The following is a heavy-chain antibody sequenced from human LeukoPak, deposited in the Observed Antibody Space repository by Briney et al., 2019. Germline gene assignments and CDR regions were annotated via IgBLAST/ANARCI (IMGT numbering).Heavy chain of an antibody. D-gene: IGHD3-10*01. J-gene: IGHJ4*02. V-gene: IGHV3-21*01. CDR2: ISSSSSYI. Sequence: PGGSLRLSCAASGFTFSSYSMNWVRQAPGKGLEWVSSISSSSSYIYYADSVKGRFTISRDNAKNSLYLQMNSLRAEDTAVYYCARDKIARDMVRGDYWGQGTLVTVSS. CDR3: ARDKIARDMVRGDY. CDR1: GFTFSSYS.